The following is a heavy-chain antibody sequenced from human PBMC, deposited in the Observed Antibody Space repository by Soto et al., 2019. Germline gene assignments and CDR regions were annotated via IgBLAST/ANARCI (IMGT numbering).Heavy chain of an antibody. V-gene: IGHV4-59*08. J-gene: IGHJ4*02. Sequence: SETLSLTCTVSSGSISSYYWSWIRQPPGKGLEWIGYIYYSGSTNYNPSLKSRVTISVDTSKNQFSLKLSSVTAADTAVYYCARRYGPGFEYWGQGTLVTVS. CDR3: ARRYGPGFEY. CDR2: IYYSGST. CDR1: SGSISSYY. D-gene: IGHD4-17*01.